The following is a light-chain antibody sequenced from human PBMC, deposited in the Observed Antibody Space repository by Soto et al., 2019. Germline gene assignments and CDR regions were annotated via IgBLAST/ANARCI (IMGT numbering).Light chain of an antibody. CDR1: QGISTF. CDR2: AAS. V-gene: IGKV1-39*01. CDR3: QQSYATVRT. J-gene: IGKJ4*02. Sequence: DIQMTQSPSSLSTSVGDRVTITCRASQGISTFLNWYQQKPGKAPRLLIYAASSLQSGVPARFSGSGAETDFTLTITSRQPEDFGIYYCQQSYATVRTFGGGTKVE.